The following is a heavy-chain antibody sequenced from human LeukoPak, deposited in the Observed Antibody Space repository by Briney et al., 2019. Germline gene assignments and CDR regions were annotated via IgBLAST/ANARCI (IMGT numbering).Heavy chain of an antibody. J-gene: IGHJ6*02. V-gene: IGHV4-31*03. CDR2: TYYSGST. D-gene: IGHD3-3*01. CDR3: ASSYYDFWSGYLYYYYGMDV. CDR1: GGSISSGGYY. Sequence: SETLSLTCTVSGGSISSGGYYWSWIRQHPGKGLEWIGYTYYSGSTYYNPSLKSRVTISVDTSKNQFSLKLSSVTAADTAVYYCASSYYDFWSGYLYYYYGMDVWGQGTTVTVSS.